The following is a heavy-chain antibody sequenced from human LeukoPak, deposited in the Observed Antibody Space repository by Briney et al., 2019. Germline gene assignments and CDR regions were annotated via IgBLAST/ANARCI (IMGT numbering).Heavy chain of an antibody. D-gene: IGHD5-24*01. CDR2: IRYNGSNK. CDR3: AKVRDVEMATIQGVLDY. J-gene: IGHJ4*02. V-gene: IGHV3-30*02. CDR1: GFTFSSYG. Sequence: GGSLRLSCAASGFTFSSYGMHWVRQAPGKGLEWVAFIRYNGSNKYYADSVKGRFTISRDNSKNTLYLQMTSLRAEDTAVYYCAKVRDVEMATIQGVLDYWGQGTLVTVSS.